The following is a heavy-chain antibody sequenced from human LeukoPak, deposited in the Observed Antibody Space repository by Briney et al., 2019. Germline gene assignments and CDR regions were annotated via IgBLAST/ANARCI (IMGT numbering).Heavy chain of an antibody. J-gene: IGHJ4*02. CDR1: GFTFSSYA. D-gene: IGHD4-17*01. Sequence: GRSLRLSCAASGFTFSSYAMHWVRQAPGKGPEWVAVISYDGSNKYYADSVKGRFTISRDNSKNTLYLQMNSLRAEDTAVYYCARDDYGDYISYYFDYWGQGTLVTVSS. CDR2: ISYDGSNK. CDR3: ARDDYGDYISYYFDY. V-gene: IGHV3-30-3*01.